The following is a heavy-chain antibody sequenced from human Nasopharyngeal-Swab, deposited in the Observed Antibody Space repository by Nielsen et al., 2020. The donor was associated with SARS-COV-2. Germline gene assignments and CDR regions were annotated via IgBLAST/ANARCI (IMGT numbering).Heavy chain of an antibody. V-gene: IGHV5-51*01. CDR2: IYPGDSET. Sequence: KVSCKGSGYRFTSYWIGWVRQMPGKGLEWMGIIYPGDSETRYSPSFQGQVTISADKSISTAYLRWSSLKASDTAMYYCARLYSGYDHRILLPWGQGTLVTVSS. CDR1: GYRFTSYW. D-gene: IGHD5-12*01. J-gene: IGHJ5*02. CDR3: ARLYSGYDHRILLP.